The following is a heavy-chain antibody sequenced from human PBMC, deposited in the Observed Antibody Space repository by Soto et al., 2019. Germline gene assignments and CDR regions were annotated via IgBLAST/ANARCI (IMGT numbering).Heavy chain of an antibody. Sequence: PGGSLRLSCAASGFDFNIWEMNWVRQAPGKGLEWLSYIPATGTGANYAESVRGRFTTSRDNANKVVYLQMNSLTVEDTAVYYCARSWGWSPGTDFWGQGTLVTVSS. D-gene: IGHD3-16*01. CDR1: GFDFNIWE. V-gene: IGHV3-48*03. CDR3: ARSWGWSPGTDF. J-gene: IGHJ4*02. CDR2: IPATGTGA.